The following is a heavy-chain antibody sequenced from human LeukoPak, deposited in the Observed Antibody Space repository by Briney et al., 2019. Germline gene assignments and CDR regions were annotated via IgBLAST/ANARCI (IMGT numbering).Heavy chain of an antibody. Sequence: GTSLRLSCAASGFTFTSYSLHWVRQAPGKGLEWVALISYDGSNKDYADSVKGRFTISRDNSKNTLSLQMNSLRAEDTAVYHCAKDGSGSGDIDYWGLGTLVTVSS. CDR1: GFTFTSYS. CDR2: ISYDGSNK. D-gene: IGHD3-3*01. V-gene: IGHV3-30*04. J-gene: IGHJ4*02. CDR3: AKDGSGSGDIDY.